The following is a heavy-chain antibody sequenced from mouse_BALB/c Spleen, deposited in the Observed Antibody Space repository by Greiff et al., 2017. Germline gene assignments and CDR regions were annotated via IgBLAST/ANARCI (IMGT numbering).Heavy chain of an antibody. D-gene: IGHD3-3*01. CDR1: GFTFSSYA. CDR2: ISSGGSYT. CDR3: AREGRDY. V-gene: IGHV5-9-4*01. J-gene: IGHJ4*01. Sequence: EVKLVESGGGLVKPGGSLKLSCAASGFTFSSYAMSWVRQSPEKRLEWVAEISSGGSYTYYPDTVTGRFTISRDNAKNTLYLEMSSLRSEDTAMYYCAREGRDYWGQGTSVTVSA.